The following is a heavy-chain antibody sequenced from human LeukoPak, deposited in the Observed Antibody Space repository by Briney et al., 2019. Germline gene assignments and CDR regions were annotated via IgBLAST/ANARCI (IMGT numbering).Heavy chain of an antibody. CDR3: AKDIASYYYGSGSDY. Sequence: GGSLRLSCAASGFTFDDYAMHWVRQAPGKGLEWVSGISWNSGSIGYAVSVKGRFTISRDNAKNSLYLQMNSLRAEDTALYYCAKDIASYYYGSGSDYWGQGTLVTVSS. D-gene: IGHD3-10*01. J-gene: IGHJ4*02. V-gene: IGHV3-9*01. CDR2: ISWNSGSI. CDR1: GFTFDDYA.